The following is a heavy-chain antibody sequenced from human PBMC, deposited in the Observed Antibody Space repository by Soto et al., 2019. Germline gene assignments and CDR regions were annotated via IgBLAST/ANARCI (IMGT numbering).Heavy chain of an antibody. CDR1: GGSFSGYY. CDR2: INHSGST. V-gene: IGHV4-34*01. D-gene: IGHD3-10*01. Sequence: SETLSLTCAVYGGSFSGYYWSWIRQPPGKGLEWIGEINHSGSTNYNPSLKSRVTISVDTSKNQFSLKLSSVTAADTAVYYCARERGVLLWFGELSAFDIWGQGTMVTVSS. J-gene: IGHJ3*02. CDR3: ARERGVLLWFGELSAFDI.